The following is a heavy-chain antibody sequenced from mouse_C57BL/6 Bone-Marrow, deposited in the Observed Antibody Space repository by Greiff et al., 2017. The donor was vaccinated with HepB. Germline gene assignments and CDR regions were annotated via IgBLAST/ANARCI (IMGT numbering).Heavy chain of an antibody. J-gene: IGHJ3*01. CDR2: IDPEDGET. D-gene: IGHD1-1*01. V-gene: IGHV14-2*01. CDR1: GFNIKDYY. CDR3: ARSLSYGSSPWFAY. Sequence: EVQLQQSGAELVKPGASVKLSCTASGFNIKDYYMHWVKQRTEQGLEWIGRIDPEDGETKYAPKFPGKATITADTSSNTADLQLSSLTSEDTAVYYGARSLSYGSSPWFAYWGQGTLVTVSA.